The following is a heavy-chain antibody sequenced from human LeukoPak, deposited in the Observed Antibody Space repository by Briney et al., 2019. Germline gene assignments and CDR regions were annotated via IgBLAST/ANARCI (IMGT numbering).Heavy chain of an antibody. Sequence: GGSLRLSCAASGFTFSSYEMNWVRPAPGKGLEWVSYISSSGRTIYYADSVKGRFTISRDNAKTSLYLQMNSLRAEDTAVYYCARDWAGAAETPSYYYYYYGMDVWGQGTTVTVSS. CDR3: ARDWAGAAETPSYYYYYYGMDV. V-gene: IGHV3-48*03. J-gene: IGHJ6*02. CDR2: ISSSGRTI. D-gene: IGHD6-13*01. CDR1: GFTFSSYE.